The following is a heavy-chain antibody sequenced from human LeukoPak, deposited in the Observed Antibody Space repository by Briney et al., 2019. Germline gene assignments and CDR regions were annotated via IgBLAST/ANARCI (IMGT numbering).Heavy chain of an antibody. CDR1: GFTFRTYG. CDR3: AKQERRYSGTYSIAY. J-gene: IGHJ4*02. V-gene: IGHV3-33*06. CDR2: IWCDGSNK. D-gene: IGHD1-26*01. Sequence: GGSLRLSCAASGFTFRTYGMHWVRQAPGKGLEWVAVIWCDGSNKYYADSVKGRFTISRDNSNNTLFLLMNSLRAEDTAMYYCAKQERRYSGTYSIAYCSQATLVTVPS.